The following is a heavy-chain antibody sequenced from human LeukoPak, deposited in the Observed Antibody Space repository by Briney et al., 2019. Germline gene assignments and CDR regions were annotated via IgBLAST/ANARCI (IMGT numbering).Heavy chain of an antibody. CDR3: ARPYCGSTRCPTFAD. CDR2: ISSDGYTI. CDR1: GFTFSNYN. J-gene: IGHJ4*02. Sequence: QPGGSLRLSCAASGFTFSNYNMNWVRQAPGKGLEWVSYISSDGYTIFYADSVQGRFTSTRDNAKPSLFLQMNSPRAEDTAMYYCARPYCGSTRCPTFADWGQGTLVTVSS. V-gene: IGHV3-48*01. D-gene: IGHD2-2*01.